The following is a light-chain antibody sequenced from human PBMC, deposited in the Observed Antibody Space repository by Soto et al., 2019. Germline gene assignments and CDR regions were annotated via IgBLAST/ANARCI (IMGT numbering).Light chain of an antibody. CDR1: SSDVGGYNY. CDR2: DVS. Sequence: QSVLTQPASGSGSPGESSTISCTGTSSDVGGYNYVSWYQQHPGKAPKLMIYDVSHRPSGISNRFSGSKSGNTASLTISGLQAEDEADYFCSSFRRSNSFVFGTGTKVTVL. J-gene: IGLJ1*01. CDR3: SSFRRSNSFV. V-gene: IGLV2-14*03.